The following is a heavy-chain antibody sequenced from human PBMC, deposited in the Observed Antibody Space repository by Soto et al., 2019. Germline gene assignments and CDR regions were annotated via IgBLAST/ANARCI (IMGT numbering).Heavy chain of an antibody. J-gene: IGHJ6*03. V-gene: IGHV3-23*01. CDR1: AFSFSSYA. D-gene: IGHD6-6*01. Sequence: PGGSLRLSCAASAFSFSSYAMSWVRQAPKKGLEWVSAISGSGGSTYYADSVKGRFTISRDNSKNTLYLQMNSLRAEDTAVYYCATGSSSSYSYYYYYYMDVWGKGTTVTVSS. CDR2: ISGSGGST. CDR3: ATGSSSSYSYYYYYYMDV.